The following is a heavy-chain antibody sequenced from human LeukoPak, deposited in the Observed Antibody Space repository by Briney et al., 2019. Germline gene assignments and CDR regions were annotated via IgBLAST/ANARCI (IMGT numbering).Heavy chain of an antibody. Sequence: PGGSLRLSCAASGFTFSSYEMNWVRQAPGKGLEWVSYISSSGSTIYYADTVKGRFTISRDNAKNSLYLQMNSLRAEDTAVYHCARDRYYYDSSGYYPLNYWGQGTLVTVSS. CDR3: ARDRYYYDSSGYYPLNY. D-gene: IGHD3-22*01. J-gene: IGHJ4*02. CDR1: GFTFSSYE. CDR2: ISSSGSTI. V-gene: IGHV3-48*03.